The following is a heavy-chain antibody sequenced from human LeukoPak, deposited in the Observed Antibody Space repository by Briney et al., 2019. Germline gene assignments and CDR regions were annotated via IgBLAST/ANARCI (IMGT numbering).Heavy chain of an antibody. CDR2: INPNSGDT. D-gene: IGHD1-26*01. J-gene: IGHJ4*02. CDR1: EYTFTDYY. V-gene: IGHV1-2*02. Sequence: AAVKVSCKASEYTFTDYYMHWVRQAPGQGLEWMGWINPNSGDTNYAQKFQGRVTMTRDPSISTAYMALTRLRSDDTAVYYCARDAWLVGTTNLYYFDYWGQGTLVTVSS. CDR3: ARDAWLVGTTNLYYFDY.